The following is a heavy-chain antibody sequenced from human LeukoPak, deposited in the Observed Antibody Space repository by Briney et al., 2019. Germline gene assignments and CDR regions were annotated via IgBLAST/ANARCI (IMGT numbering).Heavy chain of an antibody. CDR3: ARVTGLQLVQGLDY. Sequence: GGSLRLSCAASGFTFSNYAMSWVRQAPGKGLEWVSAISSGGSTFYADSVKGRFTISRDNSKNTLYLHMNSLRAEDTAVYYCARVTGLQLVQGLDYWGQGTLVTVSS. J-gene: IGHJ4*02. CDR1: GFTFSNYA. CDR2: ISSGGST. D-gene: IGHD6-13*01. V-gene: IGHV3-23*01.